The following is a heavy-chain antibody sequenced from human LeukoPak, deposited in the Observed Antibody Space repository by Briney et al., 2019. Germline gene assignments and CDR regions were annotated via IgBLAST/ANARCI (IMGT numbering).Heavy chain of an antibody. Sequence: SETLSLTCTVSGGSISSHYWSWIRQPPGKGLEWIGYIYYSGSTNYNPSLKSRVTISVDTSQNQFSLKLSSVTAAGTAVYYCARVRGYCSSTSCYSGNWFDPWGQGTLVTVYS. V-gene: IGHV4-59*11. J-gene: IGHJ5*02. CDR3: ARVRGYCSSTSCYSGNWFDP. D-gene: IGHD2-2*01. CDR1: GGSISSHY. CDR2: IYYSGST.